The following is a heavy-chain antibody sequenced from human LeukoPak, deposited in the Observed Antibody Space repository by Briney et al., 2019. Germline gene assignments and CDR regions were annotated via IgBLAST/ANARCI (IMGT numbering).Heavy chain of an antibody. CDR2: IRSKANSYAT. J-gene: IGHJ3*02. CDR1: GFTFSGSA. Sequence: GGSLRLSCAASGFTFSGSAMHWVRQASGKGLEWVGRIRSKANSYATAYAASVKGRFTIFRDDSKNTAYLQMNSLKTEDTAVYYCTRPPYSSSWYDAFDIWGQGTMVTVSS. D-gene: IGHD6-13*01. V-gene: IGHV3-73*01. CDR3: TRPPYSSSWYDAFDI.